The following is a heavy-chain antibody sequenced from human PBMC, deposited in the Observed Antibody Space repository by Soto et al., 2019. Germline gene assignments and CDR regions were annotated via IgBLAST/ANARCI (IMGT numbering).Heavy chain of an antibody. J-gene: IGHJ4*02. V-gene: IGHV3-23*01. CDR3: AKWLVRGVISPIDY. Sequence: ESGGGLVQPGGSLRLSCAASGFTFSSYAMSWVRQAPGKGLEWVSAISGSGGSTYYADSVKGRFTISRDNSKNTLYLQMISLRAEDTAVYYCAKWLVRGVISPIDYWGQGTLVTVSS. CDR2: ISGSGGST. CDR1: GFTFSSYA. D-gene: IGHD3-10*01.